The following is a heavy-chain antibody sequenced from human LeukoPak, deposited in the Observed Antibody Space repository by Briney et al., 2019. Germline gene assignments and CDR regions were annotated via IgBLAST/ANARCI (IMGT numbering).Heavy chain of an antibody. CDR3: ARDPETDNWNLLYYNYMDV. V-gene: IGHV3-21*01. J-gene: IGHJ6*03. Sequence: GGSLRLSCAASGFTFSSYSMNWVRQAPGKGLEWVSSISSSSSYIYYADSVKGRFTTSRDNAKNSLYLQMNSLRAEDTAVYYCARDPETDNWNLLYYNYMDVWGKGTTVTVSS. D-gene: IGHD1-20*01. CDR1: GFTFSSYS. CDR2: ISSSSSYI.